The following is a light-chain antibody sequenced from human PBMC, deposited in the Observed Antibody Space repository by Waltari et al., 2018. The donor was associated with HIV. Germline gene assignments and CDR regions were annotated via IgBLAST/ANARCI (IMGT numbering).Light chain of an antibody. Sequence: DVVMTQSPLSLPVTLGQPASISCRSSQSLVYSDGNTYWNWFQQRPGQSPRRLIYKVSNRDSGVPDRVSGSGSGTDFTLKISRVEAEDVGVYYCMQGTHWPPYTFGQGTKLEIK. CDR1: QSLVYSDGNTY. J-gene: IGKJ2*01. CDR2: KVS. CDR3: MQGTHWPPYT. V-gene: IGKV2-30*01.